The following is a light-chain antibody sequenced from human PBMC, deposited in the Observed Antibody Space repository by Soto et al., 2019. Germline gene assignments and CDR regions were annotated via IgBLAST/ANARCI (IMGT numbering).Light chain of an antibody. J-gene: IGKJ4*01. CDR2: GAS. V-gene: IGKV1-39*01. Sequence: DIQLTQSPSSLSASVGGRVTITCRASQSIGSYLNWYQKKPREAPKLLIFGASNLQSGVPSRFSGSGSGTGFTLTISSLQAEDFATYYCQQSLFSPVTFGGGTRVEIK. CDR1: QSIGSY. CDR3: QQSLFSPVT.